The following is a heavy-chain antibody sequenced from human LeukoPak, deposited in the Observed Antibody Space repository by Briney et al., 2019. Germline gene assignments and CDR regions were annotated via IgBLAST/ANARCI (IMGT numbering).Heavy chain of an antibody. CDR1: GYSFTSYW. D-gene: IGHD3-10*01. CDR2: IYPGDSDT. Sequence: GESLKISCKGSGYSFTSYWIGWVRQMPGKGLEWMGIIYPGDSDTKYSPSFQGQVTISADKSISTAYLQWSSLKASDTAMYYCAYSGSYYNPPFQYWGQGTLVTVSS. J-gene: IGHJ4*02. CDR3: AYSGSYYNPPFQY. V-gene: IGHV5-51*01.